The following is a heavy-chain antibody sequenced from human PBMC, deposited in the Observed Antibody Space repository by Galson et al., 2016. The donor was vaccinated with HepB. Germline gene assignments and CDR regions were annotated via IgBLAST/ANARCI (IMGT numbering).Heavy chain of an antibody. J-gene: IGHJ6*02. CDR2: IYNSGTI. D-gene: IGHD5/OR15-5a*01. CDR1: GDSVSSGSRY. Sequence: ETLSLTCTVSGDSVSSGSRYWGWIRQPPGKGLEWIGYIYNSGTINYHPSLKSRLTISVDTSKNQVSLKLTSVTAADTAVYYCASGLSYVYAGMDVWGQGTTATVSS. V-gene: IGHV4-61*01. CDR3: ASGLSYVYAGMDV.